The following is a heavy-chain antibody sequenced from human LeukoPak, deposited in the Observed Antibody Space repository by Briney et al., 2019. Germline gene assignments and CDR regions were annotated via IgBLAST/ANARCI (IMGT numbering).Heavy chain of an antibody. CDR2: INSDSSAI. CDR1: GFTFSSYS. J-gene: IGHJ4*02. V-gene: IGHV3-48*01. D-gene: IGHD5-12*01. Sequence: GGSLRLSCAASGFTFSSYSMNWVRQAPGKGLDWISGINSDSSAIYYADSVKGRFTISRDNAKNSLYLQMNSLRAEDTAVYYCARSYTGYDLWGQGTLVTVSS. CDR3: ARSYTGYDL.